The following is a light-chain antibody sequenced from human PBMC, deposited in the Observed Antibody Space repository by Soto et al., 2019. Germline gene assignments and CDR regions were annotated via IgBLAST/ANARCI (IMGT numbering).Light chain of an antibody. Sequence: EIVLTQSPGTLSLSPGERATLSCRASQSVSSSYLAWYQQKPGQAPRLLIYGASGRATGIPERFSGSGSGTDFTLTISSLEPEDFAVYYCQQYGSSPMYTFGQGTKLEI. V-gene: IGKV3-20*01. J-gene: IGKJ2*01. CDR2: GAS. CDR1: QSVSSSY. CDR3: QQYGSSPMYT.